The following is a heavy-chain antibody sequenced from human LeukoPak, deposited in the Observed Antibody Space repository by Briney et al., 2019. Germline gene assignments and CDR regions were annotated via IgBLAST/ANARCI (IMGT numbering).Heavy chain of an antibody. CDR1: GFTFSSYA. J-gene: IGHJ4*02. V-gene: IGHV3-23*01. D-gene: IGHD1-26*01. Sequence: PGGSLRLSCAASGFTFSSYAMSWVRQAPGKGLEWVSAISGSGGSTYYADSVKGRFTISRDNSKNTLYLQMNSLRAEDTAVYYCAKEGLAWELLNRYFDYWGQGTLVTVSS. CDR2: ISGSGGST. CDR3: AKEGLAWELLNRYFDY.